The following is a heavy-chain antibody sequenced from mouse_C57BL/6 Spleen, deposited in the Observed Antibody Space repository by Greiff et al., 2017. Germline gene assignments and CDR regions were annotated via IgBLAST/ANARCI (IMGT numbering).Heavy chain of an antibody. J-gene: IGHJ4*01. D-gene: IGHD2-4*01. CDR3: ARGDYDGRGYYAMDY. CDR1: DSEVFPIAY. Sequence: QVQLQQSGSELRSPGSSVKLSCKDFDSEVFPIAYMSWVRQKPGHGFEWIGGILPSIGRTIYGEKFEDKATLDADALSNTAYLELNSLTSEDYAIYYCARGDYDGRGYYAMDYWGQGTSVTVSS. V-gene: IGHV15-2*01. CDR2: ILPSIGRT.